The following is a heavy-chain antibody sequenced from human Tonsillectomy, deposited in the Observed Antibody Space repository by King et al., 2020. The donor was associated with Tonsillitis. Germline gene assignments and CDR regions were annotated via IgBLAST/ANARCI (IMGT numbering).Heavy chain of an antibody. CDR3: ARERLYSSGWGIDY. V-gene: IGHV3-33*05. CDR2: ISFDGSNK. CDR1: GFSFSSNG. Sequence: VQLVESGGGVVQPGRSLSLSCAASGFSFSSNGMHWVRQAPGKGLEWVAVISFDGSNKNYADSVKGRFTISRDNSQNTLFLHMNSLRAQDTAVYYCARERLYSSGWGIDYWGQGALLSVSS. J-gene: IGHJ4*02. D-gene: IGHD6-19*01.